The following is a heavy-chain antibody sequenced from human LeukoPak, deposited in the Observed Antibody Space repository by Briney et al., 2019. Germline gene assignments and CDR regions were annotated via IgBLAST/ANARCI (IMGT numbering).Heavy chain of an antibody. Sequence: GGSLRLSCAASGFTFSSYSMNWVRQAPGKGLEWVSSITSSSSYIYYADSVKGRFTISRDNSKNTLYLQMNSLRAEDTAVYYCAKVTYGSGTYGAFDYWGQGTLVTVSS. CDR1: GFTFSSYS. V-gene: IGHV3-21*04. J-gene: IGHJ4*02. D-gene: IGHD3-10*01. CDR2: ITSSSSYI. CDR3: AKVTYGSGTYGAFDY.